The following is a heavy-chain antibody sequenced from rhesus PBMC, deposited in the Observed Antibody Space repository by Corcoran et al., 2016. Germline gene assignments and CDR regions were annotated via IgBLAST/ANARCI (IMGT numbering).Heavy chain of an antibody. J-gene: IGHJ5-1*01. Sequence: QVQLQASGPGLVKPSETLSLTCAVPCPSIISYWWIWFRPPPGKGRSVSGGGIGEINGKSGNSYYNPSLKSRVNMSKDASTSQFSLRLSSVTAADTAVYYCARDEYGDYGVGRRFDIWGPGVLVTVSS. V-gene: IGHV4-80*01. CDR1: CPSIISYW. CDR2: INGKSGNS. D-gene: IGHD3-9*01. CDR3: ARDEYGDYGVGRRFDI.